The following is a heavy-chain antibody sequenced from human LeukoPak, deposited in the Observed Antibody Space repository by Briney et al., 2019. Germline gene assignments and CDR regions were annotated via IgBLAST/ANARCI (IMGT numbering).Heavy chain of an antibody. D-gene: IGHD3-10*01. J-gene: IGHJ4*02. CDR2: IRYDGSNK. V-gene: IGHV3-30*02. CDR3: AKPGGFGDPNPSDY. CDR1: GFTFSSYG. Sequence: GGSLRLSCAASGFTFSSYGMHWVRQAPGKGLEWVAFIRYDGSNKYYADSVKGRFTISRDNSKNTLYLQMNSLRAEDTAAYYCAKPGGFGDPNPSDYWGQGTLVTVSS.